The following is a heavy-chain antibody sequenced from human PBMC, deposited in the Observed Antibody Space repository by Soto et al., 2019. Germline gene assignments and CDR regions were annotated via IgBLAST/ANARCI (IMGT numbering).Heavy chain of an antibody. CDR1: GFTFSNYA. V-gene: IGHV3-23*01. CDR2: ISVSGGNA. D-gene: IGHD2-2*02. CDR3: AREYTAWPLAYGLDV. J-gene: IGHJ6*02. Sequence: GGSLRLSCVDSGFTFSNYAMSWVRQAPGKGLEWVSGISVSGGNADYADSVEGRFTISRDNAKNSVSLQMNSLRAEDTAVYYCAREYTAWPLAYGLDVWGQGTTVTVSS.